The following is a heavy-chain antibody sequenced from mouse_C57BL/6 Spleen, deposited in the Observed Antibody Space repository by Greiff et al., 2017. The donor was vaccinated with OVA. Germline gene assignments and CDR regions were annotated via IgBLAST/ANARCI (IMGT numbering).Heavy chain of an antibody. J-gene: IGHJ1*03. D-gene: IGHD2-2*01. CDR2: ILPGSGST. CDR1: GYTFTGYW. V-gene: IGHV1-9*01. CDR3: AIWGLRRGDWYFDV. Sequence: QVQLQQSGAELMKPGASVKLSCKATGYTFTGYWIEWVKQRPGHGLEWIGEILPGSGSTNYNEKFKGKATFTADTSSNTAYMQLSSRTTEDSAIYYGAIWGLRRGDWYFDVWGTGTTVTVSS.